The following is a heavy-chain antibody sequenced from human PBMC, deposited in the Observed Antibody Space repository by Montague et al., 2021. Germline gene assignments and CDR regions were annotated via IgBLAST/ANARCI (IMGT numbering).Heavy chain of an antibody. CDR2: ISGKSNNT. CDR3: AKSLYASGGWGYYFDP. D-gene: IGHD2/OR15-2a*01. Sequence: SLRLSCAASGFTFSSRAMSWVRQAPGKGLEWVSSISGKSNNTYYIDSLKGRFTISRDNSKNTLFLQMNSLRAEDTAVYYCAKSLYASGGWGYYFDPWGQGTLVTVSS. CDR1: GFTFSSRA. J-gene: IGHJ4*02. V-gene: IGHV3-23*01.